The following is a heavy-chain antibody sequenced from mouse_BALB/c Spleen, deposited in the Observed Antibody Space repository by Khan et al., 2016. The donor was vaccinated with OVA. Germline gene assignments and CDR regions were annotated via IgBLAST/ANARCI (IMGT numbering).Heavy chain of an antibody. D-gene: IGHD1-1*01. CDR1: GFTFKDNG. CDR3: ETSSFYGNHLDY. V-gene: IGHV5-17*01. J-gene: IGHJ2*01. Sequence: EVELVQSGGGLVQPGGSRKFSCPASGFTFKDNGMHWVSQAPEKALEWVAYINAYSNNINYPDTVKGRFNLSRETPKTTLFLQMHSRMPEDTAMFYCETSSFYGNHLDYWGPGTTVTVS. CDR2: INAYSNNI.